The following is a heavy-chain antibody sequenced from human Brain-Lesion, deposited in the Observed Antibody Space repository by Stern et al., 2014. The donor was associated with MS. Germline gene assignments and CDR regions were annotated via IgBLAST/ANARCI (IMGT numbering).Heavy chain of an antibody. CDR1: GNTLRDFS. Sequence: QVQLVQSGAELKQPGASVNASCTVSGNTLRDFSMHWVRQAPGKGLEWMGGFDPEDGEIIYAQKFQGRLTMTEDRVTDIGYMEVSSLRSEDTAVYYCATHLLDYRDTVSWFDTWGQGTLVIVSS. CDR2: FDPEDGEI. J-gene: IGHJ5*02. V-gene: IGHV1-24*01. CDR3: ATHLLDYRDTVSWFDT. D-gene: IGHD4-17*01.